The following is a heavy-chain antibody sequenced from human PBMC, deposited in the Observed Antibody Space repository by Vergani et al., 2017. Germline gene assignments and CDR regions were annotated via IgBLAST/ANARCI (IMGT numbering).Heavy chain of an antibody. Sequence: QVQLVESGGGVVQPGRSLRLSCAASGFTFSSYGMHWVRQAPGKGLEWVAVISYDGSNKYYADSVKGRFTISRDNSKNTLYLQMNSLRDEDTAVYYCAKGTVEWLVLLTPEYFQHWGQGTLVTVSS. CDR2: ISYDGSNK. CDR3: AKGTVEWLVLLTPEYFQH. CDR1: GFTFSSYG. V-gene: IGHV3-30*18. J-gene: IGHJ1*01. D-gene: IGHD6-19*01.